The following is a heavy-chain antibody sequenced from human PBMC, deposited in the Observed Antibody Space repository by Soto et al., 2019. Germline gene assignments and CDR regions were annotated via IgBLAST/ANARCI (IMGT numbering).Heavy chain of an antibody. D-gene: IGHD2-15*01. J-gene: IGHJ3*02. V-gene: IGHV3-13*01. CDR2: IGTAGNT. CDR1: GFSFSNYD. CDR3: VRALRGCIGGSCHQPHDAFDI. Sequence: PGGSLRLSCVGSGFSFSNYDIHWVRQATGKGLEWVSVIGTAGNTYYADSVKGRFTISRENARNSIHLEMNSLQAGDTAVYYCVRALRGCIGGSCHQPHDAFDIWGQGTMVTV.